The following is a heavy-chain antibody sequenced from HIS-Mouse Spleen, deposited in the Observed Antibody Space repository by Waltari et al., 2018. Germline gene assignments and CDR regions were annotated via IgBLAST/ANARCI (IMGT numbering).Heavy chain of an antibody. CDR2: INHSGST. CDR1: GGSFSVYY. Sequence: QVQLQQWGAGLVKPSETLSLTCAVYGGSFSVYYWSWIRKPPGKGLEWIGEINHSGSTNYNPSLKSRVTISVDTSKNQFSLKLSSVTAADTAVYYCARPSIVGATNYFDYWGQGTLVTVSS. V-gene: IGHV4-34*01. CDR3: ARPSIVGATNYFDY. D-gene: IGHD1-26*01. J-gene: IGHJ4*02.